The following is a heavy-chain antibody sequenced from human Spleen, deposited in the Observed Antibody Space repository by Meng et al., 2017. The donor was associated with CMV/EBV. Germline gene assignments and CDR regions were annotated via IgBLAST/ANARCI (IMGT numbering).Heavy chain of an antibody. D-gene: IGHD3-3*01. CDR1: GFTFSSYW. CDR2: IKQDGSEK. CDR3: ARVEETIFGVVIVYYYYYGMDV. Sequence: GESLKISCAASGFTFSSYWMSWVRQAPGKGLEWVANIKQDGSEKYYVDSVKGRFTISRDNAKNSLYLQMNSLRAEDTAVYYCARVEETIFGVVIVYYYYYGMDVWGQGTTVTVSS. J-gene: IGHJ6*02. V-gene: IGHV3-7*01.